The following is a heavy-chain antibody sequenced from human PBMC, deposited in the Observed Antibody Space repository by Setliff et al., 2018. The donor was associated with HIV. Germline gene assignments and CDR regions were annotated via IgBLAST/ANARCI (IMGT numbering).Heavy chain of an antibody. D-gene: IGHD2-15*01. J-gene: IGHJ4*02. CDR1: GGSFSGYH. CDR2: ISQSGST. Sequence: SETLSLTCAVYGGSFSGYHWSWIRQLPGEGLQWIGEISQSGSTNYNPSLKSRVSISVDASKNQFSMNLTSMTVADTAMYYCARSHRARLLDFWGQGTLVTVSS. V-gene: IGHV4-34*01. CDR3: ARSHRARLLDF.